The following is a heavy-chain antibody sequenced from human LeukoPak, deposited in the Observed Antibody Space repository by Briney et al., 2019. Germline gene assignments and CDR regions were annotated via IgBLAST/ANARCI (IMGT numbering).Heavy chain of an antibody. CDR3: ARHRMIGGGRWDFDWLSTYYYYYYMDV. D-gene: IGHD3-9*01. CDR2: INPNSGGT. CDR1: GYTFTGYY. V-gene: IGHV1-2*02. Sequence: ASVKVSCKASGYTFTGYYMHWVRQAPGQGLEWMGWINPNSGGTNYAQKFQGRVTMTRDTSISTAYMELSRLRSDDTAVYYCARHRMIGGGRWDFDWLSTYYYYYYMDVWGKGTTVTVSS. J-gene: IGHJ6*03.